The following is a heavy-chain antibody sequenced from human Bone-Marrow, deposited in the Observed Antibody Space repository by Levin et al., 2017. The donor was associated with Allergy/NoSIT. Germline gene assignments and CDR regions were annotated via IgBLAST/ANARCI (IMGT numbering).Heavy chain of an antibody. CDR3: AKVRCGSNCFYSMDV. D-gene: IGHD2-21*01. CDR2: VSGSGPNT. CDR1: GFTFSSYA. V-gene: IGHV3-23*01. J-gene: IGHJ6*03. Sequence: GESLKISCAASGFTFSSYAMSWVRQAPGKGLEWVSGVSGSGPNTYYADSVKGRPTISRDNSKNTLYLQMDSLRAEDTAVYYCAKVRCGSNCFYSMDVWGKGTTVTVSS.